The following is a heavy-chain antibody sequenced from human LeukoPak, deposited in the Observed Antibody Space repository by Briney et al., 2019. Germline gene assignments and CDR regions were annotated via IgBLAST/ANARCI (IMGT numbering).Heavy chain of an antibody. CDR2: LSTDGATT. J-gene: IGHJ3*02. D-gene: IGHD2-2*01. CDR3: TRQVIPDNSLDI. V-gene: IGHV3-74*01. Sequence: GGSLRLSCAASGFTFSTYWMHWVRLAPGKGLEWVSRLSTDGATTVYADSVKGRFTISRDNVKNMVYLQLSSLRAEDTALYYCTRQVIPDNSLDIWGQGTMVTASS. CDR1: GFTFSTYW.